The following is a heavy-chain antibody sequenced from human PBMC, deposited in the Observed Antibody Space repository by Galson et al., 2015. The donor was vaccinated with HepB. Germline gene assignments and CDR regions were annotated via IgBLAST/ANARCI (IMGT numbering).Heavy chain of an antibody. CDR1: GYTFTNYG. Sequence: SVKVSCKASGYTFTNYGIHWVRQAPGQGLEWMGWINTASGDTRSSQHFQGRVTITRDTSASTAYMELSSLRSEDTAVYYCARDSPYGLGRHYIDYWGQGTLVTVSS. CDR2: INTASGDT. V-gene: IGHV1-3*04. J-gene: IGHJ4*02. CDR3: ARDSPYGLGRHYIDY. D-gene: IGHD3-10*01.